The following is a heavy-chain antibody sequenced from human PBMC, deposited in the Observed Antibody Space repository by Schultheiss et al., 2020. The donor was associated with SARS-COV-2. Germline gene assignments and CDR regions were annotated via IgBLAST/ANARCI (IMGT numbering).Heavy chain of an antibody. D-gene: IGHD3-3*01. V-gene: IGHV4-59*08. Sequence: GSLRLSCTVSGGSISSYYWSWIRQPPGKGLEWIGYIYYSGSTNYNPSLKSRVTISVDTSKNQFSLKLSSVTAADTAVYYCARRVSDFWSGYWAYYFDYWGQGTLVTVSS. J-gene: IGHJ4*02. CDR1: GGSISSYY. CDR3: ARRVSDFWSGYWAYYFDY. CDR2: IYYSGST.